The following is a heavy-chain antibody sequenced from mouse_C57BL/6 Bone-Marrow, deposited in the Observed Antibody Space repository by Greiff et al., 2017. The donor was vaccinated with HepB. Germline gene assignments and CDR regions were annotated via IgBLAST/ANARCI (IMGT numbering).Heavy chain of an antibody. CDR3: ARPIYYYGSSPHYYAMDY. CDR2: ISNGGGST. J-gene: IGHJ4*01. V-gene: IGHV5-12*01. CDR1: GFTFSDYY. Sequence: EVKLVESGGGLVQPGGSLKLSCAASGFTFSDYYMYWVRQTPEKRLEGVAYISNGGGSTYYPDTVKGRVPISRDNAKNTLYLQMSRLKSEDTAMYYCARPIYYYGSSPHYYAMDYWGQGTSVTVAS. D-gene: IGHD1-1*01.